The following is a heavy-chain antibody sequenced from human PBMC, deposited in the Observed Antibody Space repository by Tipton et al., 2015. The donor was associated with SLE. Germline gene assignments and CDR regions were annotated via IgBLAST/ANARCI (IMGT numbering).Heavy chain of an antibody. CDR1: GYSFTSYW. CDR2: IDPSDSYT. J-gene: IGHJ6*02. D-gene: IGHD4-17*01. Sequence: QLVQSGAEVKKPGASVKVSCKGSGYSFTSYWISWVRQMPGKGLEWMGRIDPSDSYTNYSPSFQGHVTISADKSISTAYLQWSSLKASDTAMYYCARHYDYGDYEEPLDWGQGTTVTVSS. V-gene: IGHV5-10-1*01. CDR3: ARHYDYGDYEEPLD.